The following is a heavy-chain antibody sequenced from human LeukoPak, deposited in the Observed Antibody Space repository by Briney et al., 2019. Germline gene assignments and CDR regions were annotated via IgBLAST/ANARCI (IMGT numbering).Heavy chain of an antibody. V-gene: IGHV3-53*01. CDR2: ISSGGST. CDR1: GFTVNHNY. D-gene: IGHD6-25*01. CDR3: GRDLIGTAASWDC. Sequence: GGSLRLSCVASGFTVNHNYMNWVRQGPGKGLEWVSVISSGGSTYYADSVTGRFTISRDNSKNTLYLQMNSLRVEDTAVYYCGRDLIGTAASWDCWGQGTLVTVSS. J-gene: IGHJ4*02.